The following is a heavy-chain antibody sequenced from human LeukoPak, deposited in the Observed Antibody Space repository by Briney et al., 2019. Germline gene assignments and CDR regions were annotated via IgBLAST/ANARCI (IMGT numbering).Heavy chain of an antibody. J-gene: IGHJ4*02. D-gene: IGHD3-22*01. CDR2: INHSGGT. CDR3: ARVLYDSSGYYLDY. Sequence: SETLSLTCAVYGGSFSGYYWSWIRQPPGKGLEWIGEINHSGGTNYNPSLKSRVTISVDTSKNQFSLKLSSVTAADTAVYYCARVLYDSSGYYLDYWGQGTLVTVSS. V-gene: IGHV4-34*01. CDR1: GGSFSGYY.